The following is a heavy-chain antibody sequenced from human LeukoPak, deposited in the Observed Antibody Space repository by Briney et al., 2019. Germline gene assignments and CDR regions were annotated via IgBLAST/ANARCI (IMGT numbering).Heavy chain of an antibody. Sequence: GSLRLSCAASGFTFSSYSMNWVRQPPGKGLEWIGSIYYSGSTYYNPSLKSRVTISVDTSKNQFSLKLSSVTAADTAVYYCARRQGNRAAAGTGWLDPWGQGTLVTVSS. CDR3: ARRQGNRAAAGTGWLDP. J-gene: IGHJ5*02. CDR2: IYYSGST. V-gene: IGHV4-39*01. CDR1: GFTFSSYSMN. D-gene: IGHD6-13*01.